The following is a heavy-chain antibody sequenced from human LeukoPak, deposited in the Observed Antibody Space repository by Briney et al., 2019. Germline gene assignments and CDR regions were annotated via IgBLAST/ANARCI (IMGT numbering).Heavy chain of an antibody. CDR3: ARGTYYYGSRPFDY. D-gene: IGHD3-22*01. Sequence: SETLSLTCAVSGGSISSEVYSWSWIRQPLGKGLEWIGFIFHTGSIYYNPSLKSRVTISVDTSKNQFSLKLSSVTAADTAVYYCARGTYYYGSRPFDYWGQGTLVTVSS. V-gene: IGHV4-30-2*01. J-gene: IGHJ4*02. CDR2: IFHTGSI. CDR1: GGSISSEVYS.